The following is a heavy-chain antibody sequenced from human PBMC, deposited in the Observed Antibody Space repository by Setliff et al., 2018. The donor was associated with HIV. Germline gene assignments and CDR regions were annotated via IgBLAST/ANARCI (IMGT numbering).Heavy chain of an antibody. CDR1: GFTFSSFV. D-gene: IGHD2-2*01. V-gene: IGHV3-64D*09. Sequence: GGSLRLSCSASGFTFSSFVMHWVRQAPGKGLEYVSAISSNGGSTYYADSVKGRFTISRDNSKNTLYLQMSSLRVEDTAVYYCVKAVIVVIPAAIFDYWGQGTLVTVSS. CDR2: ISSNGGST. J-gene: IGHJ4*02. CDR3: VKAVIVVIPAAIFDY.